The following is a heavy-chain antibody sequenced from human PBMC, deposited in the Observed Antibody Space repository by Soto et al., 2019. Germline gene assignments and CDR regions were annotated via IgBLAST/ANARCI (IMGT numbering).Heavy chain of an antibody. CDR2: IYYSGST. Sequence: SETLSLTCTVSGGYISSYYCIWIRQPPGKGLEWIGYIYYSGSTNYNPSLKSRVTISVDTSKNQFSLKLSSVTAADTAVYYCARDRLYYDILTGSSYYYYGMDVWGQGTTVTVSS. CDR1: GGYISSYY. V-gene: IGHV4-59*01. D-gene: IGHD3-9*01. J-gene: IGHJ6*02. CDR3: ARDRLYYDILTGSSYYYYGMDV.